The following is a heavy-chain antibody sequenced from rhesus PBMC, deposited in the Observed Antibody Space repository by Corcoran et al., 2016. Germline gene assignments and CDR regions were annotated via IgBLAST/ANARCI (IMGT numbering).Heavy chain of an antibody. CDR3: ARQRSGSYYYFDY. CDR2: ISYCGST. D-gene: IGHD3-16*01. V-gene: IGHV4-122*02. J-gene: IGHJ4*01. CDR1: GYSISSGYG. Sequence: QLQLQESGPGLVKPSETLSLTCAVSGYSISSGYGWSWIRQPPGTGLEWIGYISYCGSTSYNPSLKSRVTISRDTSRNQFSLKLSSVTAADTAVYYCARQRSGSYYYFDYWGQGVLVTVSS.